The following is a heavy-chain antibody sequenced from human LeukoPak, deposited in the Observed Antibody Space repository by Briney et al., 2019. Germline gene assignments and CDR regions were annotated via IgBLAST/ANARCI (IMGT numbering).Heavy chain of an antibody. CDR2: IRYDGSNK. Sequence: GGSLRLSCAASGFTFSSYGMHWVRQAPGKGLEGVAFIRYDGSNKYYADSVKGRFTISRDNYKNTLYLQMNSLSAEDTAIYYCAKNGDRGAYCSGGSCYPYYYYNMDVWGKGTTVTISS. D-gene: IGHD2-15*01. V-gene: IGHV3-30*02. J-gene: IGHJ6*03. CDR1: GFTFSSYG. CDR3: AKNGDRGAYCSGGSCYPYYYYNMDV.